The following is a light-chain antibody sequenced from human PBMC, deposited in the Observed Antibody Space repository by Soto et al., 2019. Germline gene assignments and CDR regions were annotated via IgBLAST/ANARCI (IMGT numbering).Light chain of an antibody. CDR3: QHYNSYSEA. CDR1: QTISSW. J-gene: IGKJ1*01. Sequence: DIQMTQSPSTLSGYVGDRVTITCRASQTISSWLAWYQQKPGKAPKLLIYKASTLKSGVPSRFSGSGSGTEFTLTICSLQPDDFAPYYCQHYNSYSEAFCQGTKVDIK. CDR2: KAS. V-gene: IGKV1-5*03.